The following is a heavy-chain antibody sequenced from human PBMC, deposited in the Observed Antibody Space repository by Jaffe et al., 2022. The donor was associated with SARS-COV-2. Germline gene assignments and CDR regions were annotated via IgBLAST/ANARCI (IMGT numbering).Heavy chain of an antibody. J-gene: IGHJ5*02. CDR2: INPSGGST. Sequence: QVQLVQSGAEVKKPGASVKVSCKASGYTFTSYYMHWVRQAPGQGLEWMGIINPSGGSTSYAQKFQGRVTMTRDTSTSTVYMELSSLRSEDTAVYYCARDIFTEGTMVRGNWFDPWGQGTLVTVSS. CDR1: GYTFTSYY. D-gene: IGHD3-10*01. V-gene: IGHV1-46*01. CDR3: ARDIFTEGTMVRGNWFDP.